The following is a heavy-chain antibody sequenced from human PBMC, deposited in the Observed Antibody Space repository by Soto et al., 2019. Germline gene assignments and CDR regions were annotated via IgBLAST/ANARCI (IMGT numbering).Heavy chain of an antibody. CDR1: GFTFSSYA. CDR2: ISYDGSNK. V-gene: IGHV3-30-3*01. J-gene: IGHJ4*02. Sequence: QVQLVESGGGVVQPGRSLRLSCAASGFTFSSYAMHWVRQAPGKGLEWVAVISYDGSNKYYADSVKGRFTISRDNSKNTLYLQMNSLRAEDTAVYYCARDHSTVVTYYFDYWGQGTLVTVSS. CDR3: ARDHSTVVTYYFDY. D-gene: IGHD4-17*01.